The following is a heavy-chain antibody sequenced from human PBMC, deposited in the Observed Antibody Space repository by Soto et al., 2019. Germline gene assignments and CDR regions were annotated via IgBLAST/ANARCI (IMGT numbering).Heavy chain of an antibody. CDR2: IKQDGSEK. CDR1: GFSFISYW. CDR3: ARWPNYYDSSSYFRQEYFDF. D-gene: IGHD3-22*01. Sequence: WGSLRLSCAASGFSFISYWTSFFRHSPFKWREWVANIKQDGSEKYYVDSVKGRFTISRDNAKNSLYLQMDSLRAEDTAVYYCARWPNYYDSSSYFRQEYFDFWGQGTLVTVSS. V-gene: IGHV3-7*01. J-gene: IGHJ4*02.